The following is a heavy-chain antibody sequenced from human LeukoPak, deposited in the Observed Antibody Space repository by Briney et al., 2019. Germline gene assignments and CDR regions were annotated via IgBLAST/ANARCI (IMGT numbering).Heavy chain of an antibody. CDR3: ARERSPSGTTETDAFDI. V-gene: IGHV1-2*02. CDR1: GYTFTGYY. D-gene: IGHD1-1*01. Sequence: ASVKVSCKASGYTFTGYYMHWVRQAPGQGLEWMGWINPNSGGTNYAQKFQGRVMITADESTSTAYMELSSLRSEDTAVYYCARERSPSGTTETDAFDIWGQGTWSPSPQ. J-gene: IGHJ3*02. CDR2: INPNSGGT.